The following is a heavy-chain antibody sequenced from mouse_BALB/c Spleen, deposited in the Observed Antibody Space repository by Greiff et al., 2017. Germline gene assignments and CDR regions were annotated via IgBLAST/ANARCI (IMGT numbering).Heavy chain of an antibody. CDR1: GFSLTSYG. V-gene: IGHV2-9*02. CDR3: ARDRDYGSSDVDY. Sequence: VKLQESGPGLVAPSQSLSITCTVSGFSLTSYGVHWVRQPPGKGLEWLGVIWAGGSTNYNSALMSRLSISKDNSKSQVFLKINSLQTDDTAMYYGARDRDYGSSDVDYWGQGTTLTVSS. J-gene: IGHJ2*01. CDR2: IWAGGST. D-gene: IGHD1-1*01.